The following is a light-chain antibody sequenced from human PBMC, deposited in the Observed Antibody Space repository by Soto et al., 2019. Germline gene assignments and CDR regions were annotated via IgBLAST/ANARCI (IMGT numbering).Light chain of an antibody. Sequence: EMVLTQSPATLSVPPGERATLSCRASQSVGSNLAWYQQKPGQAPRLLIHGASSRATGIPDRFSGSGSGTDFTLTISSLEPEDFAVYYCQQRSKWPLTFGGGTKGDIK. J-gene: IGKJ4*01. CDR2: GAS. V-gene: IGKV3-11*01. CDR3: QQRSKWPLT. CDR1: QSVGSN.